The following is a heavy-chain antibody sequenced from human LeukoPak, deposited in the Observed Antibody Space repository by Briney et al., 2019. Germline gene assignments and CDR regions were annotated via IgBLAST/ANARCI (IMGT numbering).Heavy chain of an antibody. J-gene: IGHJ3*02. V-gene: IGHV4-61*05. Sequence: SETLSLTCTVSGGSISSSSYYWGWIRQPPGKGLEWIGYIYYSGSTNYNPSLKSRVTISVDTSKSHFSLRLYSVTAADTAVYYCARGRVKYQLLSAFDIWGQGTMVTVSS. CDR1: GGSISSSSYY. CDR3: ARGRVKYQLLSAFDI. CDR2: IYYSGST. D-gene: IGHD2-2*01.